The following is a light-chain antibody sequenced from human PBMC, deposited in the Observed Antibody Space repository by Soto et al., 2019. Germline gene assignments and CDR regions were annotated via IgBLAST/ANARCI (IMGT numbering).Light chain of an antibody. Sequence: QSALTQPASVSGSPGQSITISCTGTSSDVGGYNYVSWYQQDPGKAPKLMIYDVSNRPSGVSNRFSGSKSGNTASLTISGLQAEDEADYYCSSYTSSNTYVFGTGTQVTVL. V-gene: IGLV2-14*01. CDR3: SSYTSSNTYV. J-gene: IGLJ1*01. CDR1: SSDVGGYNY. CDR2: DVS.